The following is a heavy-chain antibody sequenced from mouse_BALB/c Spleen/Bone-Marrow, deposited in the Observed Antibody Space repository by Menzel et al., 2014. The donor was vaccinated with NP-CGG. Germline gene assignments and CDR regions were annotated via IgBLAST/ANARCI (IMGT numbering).Heavy chain of an antibody. D-gene: IGHD3-1*01. Sequence: EVKLVESGGGLVKPGGSLKLSCTTSGFTFSSYAMSWVRQTPEKRLEWVAVISSGGSDTYYPDSVKGRFTVSRDNAKNTLYLQMSSLWSEDTALYYCARRSDLRASMDYWVQGTSVTVSS. CDR1: GFTFSSYA. J-gene: IGHJ4*01. V-gene: IGHV5-9-3*01. CDR2: ISSGGSDT. CDR3: ARRSDLRASMDY.